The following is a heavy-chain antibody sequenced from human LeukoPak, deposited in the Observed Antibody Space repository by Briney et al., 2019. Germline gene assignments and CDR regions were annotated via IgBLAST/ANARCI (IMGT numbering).Heavy chain of an antibody. D-gene: IGHD6-13*01. V-gene: IGHV3-30-3*01. CDR1: GFTFSSYA. CDR2: ISYDGSNK. Sequence: GGSLRLSCAASGFTFSSYAMHWVRQAPGKGLEWVAVISYDGSNKYYADSVKGRFTISRDNSKNTLYLQMNSLRAEDTAVYYCAKDSLDGSWHYYYYYMDVWGKGTTVTVSS. J-gene: IGHJ6*03. CDR3: AKDSLDGSWHYYYYYMDV.